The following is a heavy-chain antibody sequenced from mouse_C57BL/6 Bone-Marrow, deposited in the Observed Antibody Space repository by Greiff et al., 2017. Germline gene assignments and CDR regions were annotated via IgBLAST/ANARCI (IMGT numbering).Heavy chain of an antibody. V-gene: IGHV14-4*01. CDR1: GFNIKDDY. J-gene: IGHJ3*01. D-gene: IGHD4-1*01. Sequence: VQLQQSGAELVRPGASVKLSCTASGFNIKDDYMHWVKQRPEQGLEWIGWIDPEDGYTEYASKFQGKATITADTSSNTAYLQLSSLTSEDTAVYYCTLNWDWFACWGQGTLVTVSA. CDR3: TLNWDWFAC. CDR2: IDPEDGYT.